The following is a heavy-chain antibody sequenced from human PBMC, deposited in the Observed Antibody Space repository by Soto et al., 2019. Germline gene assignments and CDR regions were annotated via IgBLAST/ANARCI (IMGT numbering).Heavy chain of an antibody. J-gene: IGHJ4*02. V-gene: IGHV3-48*02. Sequence: EVQLVESGGGLAQPGGSLRLSCAASGFSFRSYSMNWVRQSPGKGLEWISYISSSTGTIYYADSVKGRFTISRDTAKNSLYLQMNSLRDEDTAIYYCAREDRGSYGVLDYWGQGTQVTVSS. CDR3: AREDRGSYGVLDY. D-gene: IGHD5-18*01. CDR1: GFSFRSYS. CDR2: ISSSTGTI.